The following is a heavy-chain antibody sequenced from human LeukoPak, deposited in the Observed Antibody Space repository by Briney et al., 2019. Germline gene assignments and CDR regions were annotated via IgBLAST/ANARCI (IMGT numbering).Heavy chain of an antibody. V-gene: IGHV3-48*01. Sequence: GGSLRLSCAASGFTFSSYSMNWVRQAPGKGLEWVSYISSSGSTIYYAESVKGRFTISRDNAKNSLYLQMNSLRAEDTAVYYCAGGHSSGYFDYWGQGTLVTVSS. CDR1: GFTFSSYS. D-gene: IGHD3-22*01. CDR2: ISSSGSTI. J-gene: IGHJ4*02. CDR3: AGGHSSGYFDY.